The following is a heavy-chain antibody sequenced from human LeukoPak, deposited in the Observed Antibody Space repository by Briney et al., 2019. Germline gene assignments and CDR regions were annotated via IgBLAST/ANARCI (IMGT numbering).Heavy chain of an antibody. CDR3: ARDHVAAYNWFDP. Sequence: GASVKVSCKASGYTFTSYDINWVRQATGQGLEWMGWMNPNSGGTNYAQKFQGRVTMTRDTSISTAYMELSRLRSDDTAVYYCARDHVAAYNWFDPWGQGTLVTVSS. D-gene: IGHD6-13*01. CDR2: MNPNSGGT. V-gene: IGHV1-2*02. J-gene: IGHJ5*02. CDR1: GYTFTSYD.